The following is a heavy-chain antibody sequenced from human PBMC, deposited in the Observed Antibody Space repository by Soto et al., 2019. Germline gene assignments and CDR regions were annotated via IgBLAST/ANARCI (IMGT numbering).Heavy chain of an antibody. D-gene: IGHD2-2*01. CDR3: ARAIGYCSSTSCFMDV. J-gene: IGHJ6*02. Sequence: TSETLSLTCTVSGGSISSYYWSWIRQPAGKGLEWIGRIYTSGSTNYNPSLKSRVTMSVDTSKNQFSLKLSSVTAADTAVYYCARAIGYCSSTSCFMDVWGQGTTVTVSS. V-gene: IGHV4-4*07. CDR1: GGSISSYY. CDR2: IYTSGST.